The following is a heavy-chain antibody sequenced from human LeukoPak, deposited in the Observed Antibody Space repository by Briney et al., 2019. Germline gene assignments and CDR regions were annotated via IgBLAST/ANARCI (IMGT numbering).Heavy chain of an antibody. J-gene: IGHJ4*02. CDR2: ISSSGSST. Sequence: GGSLRFSCAASGFTFSDYYMSWIRQAPGKGLEWVSYISSSGSSTYYADSVKGRFTISRDNSKNTLYLQMNSLRAEDTAVYYCARDRRYYYDSSGSLDFDYWGQGTLVTVSS. CDR3: ARDRRYYYDSSGSLDFDY. D-gene: IGHD3-22*01. CDR1: GFTFSDYY. V-gene: IGHV3-11*04.